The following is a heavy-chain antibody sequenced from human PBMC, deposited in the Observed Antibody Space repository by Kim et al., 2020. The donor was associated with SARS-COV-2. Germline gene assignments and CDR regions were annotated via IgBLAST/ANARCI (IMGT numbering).Heavy chain of an antibody. J-gene: IGHJ4*02. Sequence: SDGSNKYYADAVLGRFTISRDNSKNMLFLQMNGLRAEDTAVYYCANFESWGQGTLVTVSS. CDR3: ANFES. CDR2: SDGSNK. V-gene: IGHV3-33*06.